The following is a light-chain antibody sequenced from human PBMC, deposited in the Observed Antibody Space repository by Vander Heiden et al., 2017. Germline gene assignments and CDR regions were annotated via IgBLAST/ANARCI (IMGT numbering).Light chain of an antibody. V-gene: IGLV2-14*01. Sequence: QSALTQHASVSGSPGQSIIISCTGNSSDGGGYNYVSWHQQHPSKAPKLMIYEVSKRPSGVSNRFSGSKSGNTASLTISGLQAEDEADYYCSSYTSSSTNVFGTGTKVTVL. CDR3: SSYTSSSTNV. CDR2: EVS. J-gene: IGLJ1*01. CDR1: SSDGGGYNY.